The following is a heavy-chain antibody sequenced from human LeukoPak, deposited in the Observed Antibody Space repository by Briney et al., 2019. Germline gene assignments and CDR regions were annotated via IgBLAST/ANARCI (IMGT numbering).Heavy chain of an antibody. CDR3: ARGGDYYGSGSSNDAFDI. Sequence: ASVKVSCKASGYTFTGYYMHWVRQAPGQGPEWMGWMNPNSGNTGYAQKFQGRVTMTRNTSISTAYMELSSLRSEDTAVYYCARGGDYYGSGSSNDAFDIWGQGTMVTVSS. CDR2: MNPNSGNT. D-gene: IGHD3-10*01. J-gene: IGHJ3*02. V-gene: IGHV1-8*02. CDR1: GYTFTGYY.